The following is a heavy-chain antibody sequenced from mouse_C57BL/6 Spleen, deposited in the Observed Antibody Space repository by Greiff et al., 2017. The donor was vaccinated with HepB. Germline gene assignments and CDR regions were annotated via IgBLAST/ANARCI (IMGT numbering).Heavy chain of an antibody. V-gene: IGHV1-81*01. CDR2: IYPRSGNT. Sequence: VKLVESGAELARPGASVKLSCKASGYTFTSYGISWVKQRTGQGLEWIGEIYPRSGNTYYNEKFKGKATLTADKSSSTAYMELRSLTSEDSAVYFCARSDYYGSSFYFDYWGQGTTLTVSS. J-gene: IGHJ2*01. CDR3: ARSDYYGSSFYFDY. CDR1: GYTFTSYG. D-gene: IGHD1-1*01.